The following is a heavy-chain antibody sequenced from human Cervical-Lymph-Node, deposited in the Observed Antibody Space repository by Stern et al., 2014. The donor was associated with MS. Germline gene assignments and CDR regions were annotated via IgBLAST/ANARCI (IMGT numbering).Heavy chain of an antibody. V-gene: IGHV4-31*03. CDR3: ARELSGMYGMDV. Sequence: VHLVESGPGLVKPSQTLSLTCTVSGGSINNGDYYCSCVRQHPGKGLEWLGYIYYSGATYYNPSLKGRLTISVDTSKRHFSLKLTSVTAADTAVYYCARELSGMYGMDVWGQGTTVTVSS. CDR1: GGSINNGDYY. D-gene: IGHD1-1*01. CDR2: IYYSGAT. J-gene: IGHJ6*02.